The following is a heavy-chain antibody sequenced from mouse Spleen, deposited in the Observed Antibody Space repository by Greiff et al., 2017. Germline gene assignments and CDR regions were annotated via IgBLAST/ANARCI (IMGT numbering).Heavy chain of an antibody. Sequence: EVKLMESGGGLVKPGGSLKLSCAASGFTFSDYGMHWVRQAPEKGLEWVAYISSGSSTIYYADTVKGRFTISRDNAKNTLFLQMTSLRSEDTAMYYCARRVGQGVGYYFDYWGQGTTLTVSS. J-gene: IGHJ2*01. CDR2: ISSGSSTI. CDR1: GFTFSDYG. D-gene: IGHD1-3*01. V-gene: IGHV5-17*01. CDR3: ARRVGQGVGYYFDY.